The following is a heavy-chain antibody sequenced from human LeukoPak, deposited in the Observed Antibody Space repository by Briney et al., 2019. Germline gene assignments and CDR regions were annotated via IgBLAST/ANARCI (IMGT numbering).Heavy chain of an antibody. Sequence: ASANVSCKASGYTFTSYGVSWVRQAPGQGLEWMGWISTNTGDTNYAQKLQGRLTVTTDTSASTALMELRSLTSDDTAVYYCTRATIPAAGIDYWGQGTLVTVSS. J-gene: IGHJ4*02. D-gene: IGHD6-13*01. CDR3: TRATIPAAGIDY. CDR2: ISTNTGDT. CDR1: GYTFTSYG. V-gene: IGHV1-18*01.